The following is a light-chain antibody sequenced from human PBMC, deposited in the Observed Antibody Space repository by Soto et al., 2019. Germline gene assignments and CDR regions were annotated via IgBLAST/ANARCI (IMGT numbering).Light chain of an antibody. Sequence: DIQLTQSPSSLSASVGDRVTSTCRASQSISSYLNWYQQKPGKAPKLLIYAASSLQSGVPSRFSGSGSGTDFTLTISILQPEDFATYYCQQSYSTPRTFGQGTKVDIK. CDR2: AAS. CDR1: QSISSY. V-gene: IGKV1-39*01. CDR3: QQSYSTPRT. J-gene: IGKJ1*01.